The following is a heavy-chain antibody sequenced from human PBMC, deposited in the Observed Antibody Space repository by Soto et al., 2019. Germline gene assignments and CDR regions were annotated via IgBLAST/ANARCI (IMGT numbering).Heavy chain of an antibody. CDR3: ARDLAVAGTGSAFDI. CDR1: GFTFSSYW. V-gene: IGHV3-74*01. J-gene: IGHJ3*02. D-gene: IGHD6-19*01. CDR2: INSDGSST. Sequence: GGSLRLSCAASGFTFSSYWMHWVRQAPGKGLVWVSRINSDGSSTSYADSVKGRFTISRDNAKNTLYLQMNSLRAEDTAVYYCARDLAVAGTGSAFDIWGQGTMVTVSS.